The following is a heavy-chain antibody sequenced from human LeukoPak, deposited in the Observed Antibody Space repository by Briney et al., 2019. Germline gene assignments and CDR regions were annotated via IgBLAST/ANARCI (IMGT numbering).Heavy chain of an antibody. J-gene: IGHJ4*02. V-gene: IGHV1-2*02. D-gene: IGHD5-24*01. CDR3: ARGSWLEMYYLDY. CDR1: VYTFTGYY. Sequence: EASVKVSCTTSVYTFTGYYMHWVRQAPGQRGEWMGWINPNSGGTNYTQKFQGRVTMTRDTSISTAYMELSSLRSDDTAVYYCARGSWLEMYYLDYWGQGTLVTVSS. CDR2: INPNSGGT.